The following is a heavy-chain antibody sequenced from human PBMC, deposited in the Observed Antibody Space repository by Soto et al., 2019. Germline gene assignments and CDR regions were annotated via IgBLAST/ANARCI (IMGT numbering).Heavy chain of an antibody. J-gene: IGHJ6*03. CDR2: MNPNSGNT. Sequence: ASVKVSCKASGYTFTSYDINWVRQATGQGLEWMGWMNPNSGNTGYARKFQGRVTMTRNTSISTAYMELSSLRSEDTAVYYCARGREYSGYDIYYYYYYYMDVWGKGTTVTVSS. CDR3: ARGREYSGYDIYYYYYYYMDV. V-gene: IGHV1-8*01. CDR1: GYTFTSYD. D-gene: IGHD5-12*01.